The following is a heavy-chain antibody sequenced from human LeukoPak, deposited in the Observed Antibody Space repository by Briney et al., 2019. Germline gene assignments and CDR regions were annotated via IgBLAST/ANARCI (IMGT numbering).Heavy chain of an antibody. CDR1: GGSISSYY. CDR3: ARDIGYYYDSSGHHNWFDP. Sequence: PSETLSLTCTVSGGSISSYYWSWIRQPPGKGLEWIGYIYYSGGTNYNPSLKSRVTISVDTSKNQFSLKLSSVTAADTAEYYCARDIGYYYDSSGHHNWFDPWGQGTLVTVSS. CDR2: IYYSGGT. D-gene: IGHD3-22*01. V-gene: IGHV4-59*01. J-gene: IGHJ5*02.